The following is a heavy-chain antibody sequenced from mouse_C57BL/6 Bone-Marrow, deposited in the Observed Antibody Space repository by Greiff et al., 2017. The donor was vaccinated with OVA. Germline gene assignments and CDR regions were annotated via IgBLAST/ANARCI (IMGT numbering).Heavy chain of an antibody. CDR2: IYPGSGST. J-gene: IGHJ1*03. CDR1: GYTFTSYW. D-gene: IGHD1-1*01. V-gene: IGHV1-55*01. CDR3: AKRYDGSSWYFDV. Sequence: VQLQQPGAELVKPGASVKMSCKASGYTFTSYWITWVKQRPGQGLEWIGDIYPGSGSTNYNEKFKSKATLTADTSSSTAYMQLSSLTSEDSAVYNCAKRYDGSSWYFDVWGTGTTVTVSS.